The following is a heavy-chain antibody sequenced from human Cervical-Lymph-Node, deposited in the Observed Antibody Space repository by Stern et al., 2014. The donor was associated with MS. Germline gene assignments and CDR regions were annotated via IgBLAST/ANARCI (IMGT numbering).Heavy chain of an antibody. CDR3: TKAWAG. Sequence: VQLVESGAEVKKPGASVKLSCKASGYAFTSDDINWVRQAPGQGLEWMGWMNPASGDTGYAQQFQGRLTITRDISISTSYMDLTSLTPADTAVYYCTKAWAGWGQGTLVVVSS. D-gene: IGHD7-27*01. V-gene: IGHV1-8*02. J-gene: IGHJ4*02. CDR1: GYAFTSDD. CDR2: MNPASGDT.